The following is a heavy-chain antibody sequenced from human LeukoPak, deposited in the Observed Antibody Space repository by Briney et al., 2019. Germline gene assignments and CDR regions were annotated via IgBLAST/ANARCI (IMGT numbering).Heavy chain of an antibody. V-gene: IGHV4-61*02. J-gene: IGHJ4*02. CDR1: GGSISSGSYY. Sequence: PSQTLSLTCTVSGGSISSGSYYWSWIRQPAGKGLEWIGRIYTSGSTYYNPSLKSRVTISVDTSKNQFSLKLSSVTAADTAVYYCARHKGGIVIYWGQGTLVTVSS. CDR3: ARHKGGIVIY. CDR2: IYTSGST. D-gene: IGHD2/OR15-2a*01.